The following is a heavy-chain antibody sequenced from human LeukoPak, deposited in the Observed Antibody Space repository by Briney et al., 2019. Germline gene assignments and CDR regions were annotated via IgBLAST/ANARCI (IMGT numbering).Heavy chain of an antibody. CDR2: ISSSGSTI. J-gene: IGHJ6*03. CDR3: AREGTRGPDYYYYYMDV. CDR1: GFTFSDYY. D-gene: IGHD2-2*01. Sequence: GGSLRLSCAASGFTFSDYYMSWIRQAPGKGPEWVSYISSSGSTIYYADSVKGRFTISRDNAKNSLYLQMNSLRAEDTALYHCAREGTRGPDYYYYYMDVWGKGTTVTISS. V-gene: IGHV3-11*01.